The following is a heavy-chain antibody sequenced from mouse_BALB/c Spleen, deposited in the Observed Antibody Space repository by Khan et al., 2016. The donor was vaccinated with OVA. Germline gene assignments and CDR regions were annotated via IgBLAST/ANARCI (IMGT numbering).Heavy chain of an antibody. CDR2: INSNGGST. J-gene: IGHJ2*01. Sequence: EVELVESGGGLVQPGGSLKLSCAASGFTFSSYGMSWVRQTPDKRLELVATINSNGGSTYYPDSVKGRFTISRDNAKTTLYLQMSSLKSDDTAMYYCARMARTINWGQGTTLTVSS. CDR1: GFTFSSYG. CDR3: ARMARTIN. V-gene: IGHV5-6-3*01.